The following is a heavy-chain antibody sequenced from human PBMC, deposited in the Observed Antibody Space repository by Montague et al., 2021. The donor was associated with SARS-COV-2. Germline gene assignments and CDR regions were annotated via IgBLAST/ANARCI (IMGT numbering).Heavy chain of an antibody. D-gene: IGHD5-12*01. CDR3: GRHARRGIVATPSGWFDP. J-gene: IGHJ5*02. CDR2: IYYSGST. V-gene: IGHV4-39*01. Sequence: SETLSLTCTVSGGPIRSSSYYWGWIRQPPGKGLEWIGGIYYSGSTYYNPSLKSRVTISVDTSKNQFSLKLSSVTAADTAVYYCGRHARRGIVATPSGWFDPWGQGTLVTVSS. CDR1: GGPIRSSSYY.